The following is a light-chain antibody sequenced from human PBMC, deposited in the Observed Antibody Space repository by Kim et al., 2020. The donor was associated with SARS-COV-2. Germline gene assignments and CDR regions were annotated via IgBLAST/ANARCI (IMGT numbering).Light chain of an antibody. V-gene: IGKV1-39*01. CDR2: AGS. CDR3: QQSYITPFT. J-gene: IGKJ3*01. Sequence: ASVGDRVTITCRTTQSISSHLNWYQQKPGRDPKLLISAGSTLQGGVPSRFSGSGSETDFTLTISSLQPEDFATYFCQQSYITPFTFGPGTKVDIK. CDR1: QSISSH.